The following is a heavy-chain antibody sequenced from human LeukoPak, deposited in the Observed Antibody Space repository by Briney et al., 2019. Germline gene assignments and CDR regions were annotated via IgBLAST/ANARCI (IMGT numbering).Heavy chain of an antibody. Sequence: PSETLSLTCTVSGGSVSSGGYYWSWIRQPPGKGLERIGYVYYSGSTNYNPSLKSRVTISVDTSKNEFSLKLSSVTAADTAVYYCARDRTPSDYASDIWGQGTMVTVSS. V-gene: IGHV4-61*08. D-gene: IGHD2-21*01. CDR1: GGSVSSGGYY. CDR2: VYYSGST. J-gene: IGHJ3*02. CDR3: ARDRTPSDYASDI.